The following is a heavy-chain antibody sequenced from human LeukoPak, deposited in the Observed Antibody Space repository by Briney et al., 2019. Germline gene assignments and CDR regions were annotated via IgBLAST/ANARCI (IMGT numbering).Heavy chain of an antibody. D-gene: IGHD4-17*01. Sequence: PGGSLRLSCAASGFTFSDYYMSWVRQAPGKGLEWVSAISGSGGSTYYADSVKGRFTISRDNSKNTLYLQMNSLRAEDTAVYYCARTLAFTTVTPDYWGQGTLVTVSS. V-gene: IGHV3-23*01. CDR2: ISGSGGST. J-gene: IGHJ4*02. CDR1: GFTFSDYY. CDR3: ARTLAFTTVTPDY.